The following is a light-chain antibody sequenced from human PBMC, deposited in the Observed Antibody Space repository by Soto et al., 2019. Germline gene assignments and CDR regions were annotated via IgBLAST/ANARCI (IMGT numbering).Light chain of an antibody. CDR3: ASWDDRLGAVI. V-gene: IGLV1-44*01. J-gene: IGLJ2*01. CDR2: SNN. CDR1: SSNIGSNT. Sequence: QSVLTQPPSASGTPGQRVTISCSGSSSNIGSNTVNWYQQLPGTAPKLLIYSNNQRPSGVPDRFSGSKSGTSASLAISGLQSEDEADYYCASWDDRLGAVIFGGGTKLTVL.